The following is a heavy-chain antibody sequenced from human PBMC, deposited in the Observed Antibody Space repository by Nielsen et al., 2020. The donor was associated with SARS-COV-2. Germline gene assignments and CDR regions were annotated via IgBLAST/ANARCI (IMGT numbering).Heavy chain of an antibody. D-gene: IGHD3-16*02. Sequence: GGSLRLSCAASGFTFTTYTMNWVRQAPGKGLEWISYIGTSGTTIYYADSVKGRFTISRDNPNNSVFLQMNSLRAEDTAVYYCARDQILGGLVVIPLDRWGQGTLVTVSS. CDR3: ARDQILGGLVVIPLDR. CDR1: GFTFTTYT. V-gene: IGHV3-48*01. CDR2: IGTSGTTI. J-gene: IGHJ5*02.